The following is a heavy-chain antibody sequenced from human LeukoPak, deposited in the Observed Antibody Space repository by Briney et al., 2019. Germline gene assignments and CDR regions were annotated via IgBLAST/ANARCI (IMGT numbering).Heavy chain of an antibody. Sequence: ASETLSLTCAVYGGSFSGYYWSWIRQPPGKGLEWIGEINHSGSTNHNPSLKSRVTISVDTSKNQFSLKLSSVTAADTAVYYCARGSLRARAFDIWGQGTMVTVSS. CDR3: ARGSLRARAFDI. CDR2: INHSGST. J-gene: IGHJ3*02. V-gene: IGHV4-34*01. CDR1: GGSFSGYY. D-gene: IGHD6-6*01.